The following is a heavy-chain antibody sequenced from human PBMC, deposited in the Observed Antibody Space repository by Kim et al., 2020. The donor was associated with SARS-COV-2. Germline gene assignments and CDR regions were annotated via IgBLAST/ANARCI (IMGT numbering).Heavy chain of an antibody. D-gene: IGHD3-22*01. J-gene: IGHJ4*02. V-gene: IGHV4-30-4*01. CDR3: ARGYDSSGYRLDY. CDR2: IYYSGST. CDR1: GGSISSGDYY. Sequence: SETLSLTCTVSGGSISSGDYYWNWIRQPTGKGLEWIGYIYYSGSTYYNPSLKSRVTISIDTSKIQFSLKLSSVTAADTAVYYCARGYDSSGYRLDYWGQGTLVTVSS.